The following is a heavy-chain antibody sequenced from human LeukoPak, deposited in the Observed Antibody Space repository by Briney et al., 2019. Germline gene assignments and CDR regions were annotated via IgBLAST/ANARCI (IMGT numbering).Heavy chain of an antibody. CDR2: INTNTGNP. V-gene: IGHV7-4-1*02. CDR1: GYTFTSYA. J-gene: IGHJ4*02. CDR3: AREEGGGIVVVPAADY. D-gene: IGHD2-2*01. Sequence: ASVKVSCKASGYTFTSYAMNWVRQAPGQGLEWMGWINTNTGNPTYAQGFTGRFVFSLDTSVSTAYLQISSLKAEDTAVYYCAREEGGGIVVVPAADYWGQGTLVTVSS.